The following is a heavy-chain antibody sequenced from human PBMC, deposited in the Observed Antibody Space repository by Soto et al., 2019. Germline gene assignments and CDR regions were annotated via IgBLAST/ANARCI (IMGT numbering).Heavy chain of an antibody. CDR2: ISAYNSNT. CDR3: ARDIGFGEYGY. CDR1: GYTFTSYG. V-gene: IGHV1-18*01. J-gene: IGHJ4*02. D-gene: IGHD3-10*01. Sequence: QVQLVQSGAEVKKPGASVKVSCKASGYTFTSYGISWVRQSPGQGLEWMGWISAYNSNTNYAQKLQGRVTMTTATPTSTANMELRSLRSDDTAVYYCARDIGFGEYGYWGQGTLVTVSS.